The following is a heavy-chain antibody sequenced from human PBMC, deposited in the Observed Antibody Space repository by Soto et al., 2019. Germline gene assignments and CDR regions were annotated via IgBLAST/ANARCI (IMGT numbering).Heavy chain of an antibody. Sequence: SVKVSCKASGGTFSSYAISWVRQAPGQGLEWMGGIIPIFGTANYAQKFQGRVTITADESTSTAYMELSSLRSEDTAVYHCARAVAVAGTGPYYYYGMDVWGQGTTVTVSS. D-gene: IGHD6-19*01. CDR2: IIPIFGTA. CDR1: GGTFSSYA. J-gene: IGHJ6*02. V-gene: IGHV1-69*13. CDR3: ARAVAVAGTGPYYYYGMDV.